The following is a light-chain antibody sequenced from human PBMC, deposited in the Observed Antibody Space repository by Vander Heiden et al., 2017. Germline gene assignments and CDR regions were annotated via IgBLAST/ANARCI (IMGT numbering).Light chain of an antibody. CDR1: ISNIGRNT. Sequence: QSVLTQPPSASGTPGQRVTISCSGSISNIGRNTVNWYQHLPGTAPKLLINSNNQRPSGVPDRFSASKSGTSASLAISGRQSEDEAVYYCAAWDDSLNGLYVFGSGTKVTVL. CDR2: SNN. CDR3: AAWDDSLNGLYV. V-gene: IGLV1-44*01. J-gene: IGLJ1*01.